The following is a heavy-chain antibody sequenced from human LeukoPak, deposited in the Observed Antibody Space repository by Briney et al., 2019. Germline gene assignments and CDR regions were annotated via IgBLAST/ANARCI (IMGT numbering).Heavy chain of an antibody. V-gene: IGHV3-30-3*01. CDR3: ARDWDPLPTAIGSAAFDL. J-gene: IGHJ3*01. CDR2: ISHEGGNT. CDR1: GFIFSNFA. D-gene: IGHD2-21*02. Sequence: GGSLRLSCAASGFIFSNFAMHWVRQAPGKGLEWLAVISHEGGNTNYADSVKGRFTVSRDNSKNTLFLQMNTLKLQDTSLYYCARDWDPLPTAIGSAAFDLWGQGTLVTVSS.